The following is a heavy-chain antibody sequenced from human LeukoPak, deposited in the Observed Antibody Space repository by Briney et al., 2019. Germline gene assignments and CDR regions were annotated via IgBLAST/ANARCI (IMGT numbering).Heavy chain of an antibody. CDR1: GDSVSSNNAA. J-gene: IGHJ4*02. V-gene: IGHV6-1*01. CDR2: TYYRSKWYN. Sequence: SQTLSLTCAISGDSVSSNNAAWDWIRQSPSRGLEWLGRTYYRSKWYNDYAVSVKSRITINPDTSKNQFSLQLNSVTPEDTAVYFCARDQIASAGPNDYWGQGTLVTVSS. D-gene: IGHD6-13*01. CDR3: ARDQIASAGPNDY.